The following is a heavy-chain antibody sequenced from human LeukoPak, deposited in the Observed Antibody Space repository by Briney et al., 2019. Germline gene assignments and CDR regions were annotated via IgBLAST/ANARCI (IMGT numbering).Heavy chain of an antibody. CDR3: ARVGCSNSYCYVRGMDY. J-gene: IGHJ4*02. V-gene: IGHV4-4*07. CDR2: IYSSGGT. CDR1: GGSMTNYY. Sequence: SETLSLTCTVSGGSMTNYYWSWIRQPAGKGLEWVGRIYSSGGTNYNPSLKSRVTISVDTSKNQFSLHLSSVTAADTAVYYCARVGCSNSYCYVRGMDYWGQGTLVTVSS. D-gene: IGHD3-10*02.